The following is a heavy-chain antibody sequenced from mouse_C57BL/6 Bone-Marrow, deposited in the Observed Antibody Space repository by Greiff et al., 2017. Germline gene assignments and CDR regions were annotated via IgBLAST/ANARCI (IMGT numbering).Heavy chain of an antibody. CDR1: GFNIKDDY. Sequence: EVMLVESGAELVRPGASVKLSCTASGFNIKDDYMHWVKQRPEQGLEWIGWIDPENGDTEYASKFQGKATITADTSSNTAYLQLSSLTSEDTAVYYCTTFYYGSTDWDFDVWGTGTTVTVSS. J-gene: IGHJ1*03. V-gene: IGHV14-4*01. CDR2: IDPENGDT. D-gene: IGHD1-1*01. CDR3: TTFYYGSTDWDFDV.